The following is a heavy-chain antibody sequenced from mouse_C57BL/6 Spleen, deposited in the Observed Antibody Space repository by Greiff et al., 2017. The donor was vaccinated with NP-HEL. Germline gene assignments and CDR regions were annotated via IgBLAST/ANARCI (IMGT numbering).Heavy chain of an antibody. J-gene: IGHJ3*01. Sequence: VQLQQPGTELVKPGASVKLSCKASGYTFTSYWMHWVKQRPGQGLEWIGNINPSNGGTNYNEKFKSKATLTVDKSSSTAYMQLSSLTSEDSAVYYCAREGYYDYDLFAYWGQGTLVTVSA. CDR3: AREGYYDYDLFAY. CDR2: INPSNGGT. CDR1: GYTFTSYW. V-gene: IGHV1-53*01. D-gene: IGHD2-4*01.